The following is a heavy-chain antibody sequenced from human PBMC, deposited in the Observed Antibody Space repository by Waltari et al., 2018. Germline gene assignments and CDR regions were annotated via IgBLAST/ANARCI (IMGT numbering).Heavy chain of an antibody. CDR1: GLTLRSAN. CDR3: ARDHEYGGKADY. J-gene: IGHJ4*02. CDR2: ISYSSSYI. D-gene: IGHD4-17*01. V-gene: IGHV3-21*01. Sequence: EVQLVESGGGVVKPGGGLRRTGAACGLTLRSANMNWVRQAQGKGLEWVSIISYSSSYIYYADSVKGRFTVSRDNAKNSLYLQMNSLRAEDTAVYYCARDHEYGGKADYWGQGTLVTVSS.